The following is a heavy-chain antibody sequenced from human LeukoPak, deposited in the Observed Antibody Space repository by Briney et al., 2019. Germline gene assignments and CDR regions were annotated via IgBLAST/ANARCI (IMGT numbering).Heavy chain of an antibody. Sequence: SETLSLTCTVSGGSISSSSYYWGWIRQHPGKGLEWIGYIYYSGSTYYNPSLKSRVTISVDTSKNQFSLKLSSVTAADTAVYYCARDLLANNWFDPWGQGTLVTVSS. J-gene: IGHJ5*02. V-gene: IGHV4-31*03. CDR2: IYYSGST. CDR1: GGSISSSSYY. D-gene: IGHD3-3*02. CDR3: ARDLLANNWFDP.